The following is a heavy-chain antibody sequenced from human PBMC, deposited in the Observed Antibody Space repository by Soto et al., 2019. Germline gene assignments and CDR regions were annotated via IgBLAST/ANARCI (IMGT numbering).Heavy chain of an antibody. J-gene: IGHJ4*02. CDR1: GGSLSSGSFF. Sequence: SETLSLTCTVSGGSLSSGSFFWGWIRQPPGKGLEWIGHIYFTGTSSYSPSLKSRVTMFVDTSKNNFSLRLTSVTAAYTAVYYCVRREAVAGSQFDFWGQGTLVTVSS. D-gene: IGHD6-19*01. CDR3: VRREAVAGSQFDF. CDR2: IYFTGTS. V-gene: IGHV4-39*02.